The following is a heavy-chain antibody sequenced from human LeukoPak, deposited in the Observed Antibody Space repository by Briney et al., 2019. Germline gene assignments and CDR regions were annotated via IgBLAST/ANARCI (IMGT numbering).Heavy chain of an antibody. CDR1: GFTFSNAW. CDR3: TTVPPVATNHHYYYGMDV. J-gene: IGHJ6*04. D-gene: IGHD6-19*01. Sequence: GGSLRLSCAASGFTFSNAWMSWVRQAPGKGLEWVGRIKSKTDGGTKDYAAPVKGRFTISRDDSKNTLYLQMNSLKTEDTAVYYCTTVPPVATNHHYYYGMDVWGKGTTVTVS. V-gene: IGHV3-15*01. CDR2: IKSKTDGGTK.